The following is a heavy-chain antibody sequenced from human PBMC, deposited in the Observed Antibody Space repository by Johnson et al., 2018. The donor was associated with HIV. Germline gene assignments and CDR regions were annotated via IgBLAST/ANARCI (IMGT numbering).Heavy chain of an antibody. CDR3: TTDLPYCSGHDCYNAFDL. CDR1: GFTFSNVW. CDR2: IKRKTDGGTT. J-gene: IGHJ3*01. Sequence: EVQLVESGGGVVQPGRSLRLSCAASGFTFSNVWMHWVRQAPGKGLEWVGRIKRKTDGGTTDYAAPVKGKFTISRDDSKNTLYLEMNSLKTEDTAVYYCTTDLPYCSGHDCYNAFDLWGQGTTVIVSS. D-gene: IGHD2-15*01. V-gene: IGHV3-15*01.